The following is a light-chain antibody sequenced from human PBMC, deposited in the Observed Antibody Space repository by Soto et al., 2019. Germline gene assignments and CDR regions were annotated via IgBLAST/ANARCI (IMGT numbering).Light chain of an antibody. Sequence: EIVLTQSPGTLSLSPGERATLSCRASHTISSSYLAWYQQKPGQAPRLLMYGISRRATGIPDRFSGSGSGTDFTLTISSLQSEDFAVYYCQQDENWQWTIGQRTQL. CDR3: QQDENWQWT. CDR1: HTISSSY. V-gene: IGKV3-20*01. J-gene: IGKJ1*01. CDR2: GIS.